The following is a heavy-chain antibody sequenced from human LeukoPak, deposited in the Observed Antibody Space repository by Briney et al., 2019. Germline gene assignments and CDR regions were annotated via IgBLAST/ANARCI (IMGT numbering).Heavy chain of an antibody. CDR2: IYYSGST. CDR1: GGSISSGGYC. CDR3: ARDRGGVYFDY. D-gene: IGHD3-16*01. V-gene: IGHV4-31*03. J-gene: IGHJ4*02. Sequence: PSETLSLTCTVSGGSISSGGYCWSWIRQHPGKGLEWIGYIYYSGSTYYNPSLKSRVTLSVDTSKNQFSLKLSSVTAADTAVYYCARDRGGVYFDYWGQGTLVTVSS.